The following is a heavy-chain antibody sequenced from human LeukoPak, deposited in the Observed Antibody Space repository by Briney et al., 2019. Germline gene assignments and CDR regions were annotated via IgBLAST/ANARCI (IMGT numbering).Heavy chain of an antibody. V-gene: IGHV3-43*01. CDR1: RFTFDDYT. CDR2: ISWDGGST. Sequence: SGGSLRLSCAASRFTFDDYTMHWVRQAPGKGLEWVSLISWDGGSTYYADSVKGRFTNSRDNSKNSLYLQMNSLRTEDTALYYCAKEKYGYKYFDYWGQGTLVTVSS. CDR3: AKEKYGYKYFDY. D-gene: IGHD5-24*01. J-gene: IGHJ4*02.